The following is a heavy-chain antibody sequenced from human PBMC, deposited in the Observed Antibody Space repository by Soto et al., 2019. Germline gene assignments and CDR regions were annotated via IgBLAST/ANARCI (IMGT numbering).Heavy chain of an antibody. CDR3: GRGRFLEWLSYYYYYYMDV. D-gene: IGHD3-3*01. J-gene: IGHJ6*03. CDR1: GGSFSGYY. V-gene: IGHV4-34*01. CDR2: INHSGST. Sequence: PSETLSLTCAVYGGSFSGYYWSWIRQPPGKGLEWIGEINHSGSTNYNPSLKSRVTISVDTSKNQFSLKLSSVTTADTAVYYCGRGRFLEWLSYYYYYYMDVWGKGTTVTVSS.